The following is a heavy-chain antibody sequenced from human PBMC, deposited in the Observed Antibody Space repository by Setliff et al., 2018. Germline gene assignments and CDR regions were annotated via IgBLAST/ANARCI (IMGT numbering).Heavy chain of an antibody. Sequence: ASVKVSCKTSGYTFTDYYLHWVRQAPGQGLEWMGWMNPITGATKYAQKFQARVTMTRDTSITTAYMDLSSLRSDDTAVYYWAASPGGLGYWGQGTLVTVSS. D-gene: IGHD3-10*01. J-gene: IGHJ4*02. CDR1: GYTFTDYY. V-gene: IGHV1-2*02. CDR2: MNPITGAT. CDR3: AASPGGLGY.